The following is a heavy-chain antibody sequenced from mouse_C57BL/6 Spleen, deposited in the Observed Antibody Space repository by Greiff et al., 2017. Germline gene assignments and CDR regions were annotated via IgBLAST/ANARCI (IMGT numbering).Heavy chain of an antibody. V-gene: IGHV1-69*01. CDR2: IDPSDSYT. D-gene: IGHD1-2*01. J-gene: IGHJ4*01. Sequence: QVQLKQPGAELVMPGASVKLSCKASGYTFTSYWMHWVKQRPGQGLEWIGEIDPSDSYTNYNQKFKGKYTLTVDKSSSTAYMLLSSLTSEDSAVYYGVITTAAMDYWGQGTSVTGSS. CDR1: GYTFTSYW. CDR3: VITTAAMDY.